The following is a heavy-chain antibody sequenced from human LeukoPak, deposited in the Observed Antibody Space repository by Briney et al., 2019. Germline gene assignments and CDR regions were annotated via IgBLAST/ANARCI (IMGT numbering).Heavy chain of an antibody. V-gene: IGHV4-39*01. J-gene: IGHJ5*02. CDR2: IYYSGST. D-gene: IGHD6-13*01. CDR3: ARHVMAAAGPIRS. CDR1: GGSISRSSYY. Sequence: SETLSLTCTVSGGSISRSSYYWGWIREPPGKGLEWIGSIYYSGSTYYNPSLKSRVTISVDTSKNQFSLRLSCVTAADSAVYYCARHVMAAAGPIRSWGQGTLVTVSS.